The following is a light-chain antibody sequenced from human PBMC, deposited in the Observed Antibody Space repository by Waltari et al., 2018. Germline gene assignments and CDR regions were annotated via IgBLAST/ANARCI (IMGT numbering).Light chain of an antibody. CDR1: QIVSSSY. V-gene: IGKV3-20*01. CDR2: GAS. Sequence: EIVLTPSPGTLSLSPGERATLSCRASQIVSSSYLAWYQQKPGQAPRLLIYGASSRATGIPDRFSGSGSGTDFTLTISRLEPEDFAVYYCQQYGSSPAYTFGQGTKLEIK. J-gene: IGKJ2*01. CDR3: QQYGSSPAYT.